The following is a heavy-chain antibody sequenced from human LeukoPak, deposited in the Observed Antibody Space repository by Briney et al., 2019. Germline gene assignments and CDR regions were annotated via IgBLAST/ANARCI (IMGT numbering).Heavy chain of an antibody. D-gene: IGHD6-19*01. J-gene: IGHJ3*02. CDR2: IIPILGIA. V-gene: IGHV1-69*04. CDR1: GGTFSSYA. CDR3: ARGDSSGWYRDAFDI. Sequence: SVKVSCKASGGTFSSYAISWVRQAPGQGLEWMGRIIPILGIANYAQKFQGRVTITADKSTSTAYMELSSLRSEDTAVYYCARGDSSGWYRDAFDIWGQGTMVTVSS.